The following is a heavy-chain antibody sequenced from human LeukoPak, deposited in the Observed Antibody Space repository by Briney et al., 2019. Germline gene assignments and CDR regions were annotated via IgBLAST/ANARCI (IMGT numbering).Heavy chain of an antibody. V-gene: IGHV4-38-2*01. CDR1: GYFTSRGYY. Sequence: PSESLSLTCAVSGYFTSRGYYWAWIRQPPGKGLAWIWSIYHSGSTYYNPSLKSRVTISVDTSKNQFSLKLSSVTAADTAVYYCASSSIAARRYYYYYYMDVWGKGTTVTVSS. J-gene: IGHJ6*03. D-gene: IGHD6-6*01. CDR2: IYHSGST. CDR3: ASSSIAARRYYYYYYMDV.